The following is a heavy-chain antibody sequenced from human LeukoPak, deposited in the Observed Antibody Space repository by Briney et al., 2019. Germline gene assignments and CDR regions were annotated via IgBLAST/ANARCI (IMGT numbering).Heavy chain of an antibody. CDR2: INHSGST. Sequence: SETLSLTCAVYGASFSGYYWSWIRQPPGKGLEWIGEINHSGSTNYNPSLKSRVTISVDTSKNQFSLKLSSVTAADTAVYYCARASKGLRRRWRDDAFDIWGQGTMATVSS. J-gene: IGHJ3*02. D-gene: IGHD4-17*01. CDR3: ARASKGLRRRWRDDAFDI. CDR1: GASFSGYY. V-gene: IGHV4-34*01.